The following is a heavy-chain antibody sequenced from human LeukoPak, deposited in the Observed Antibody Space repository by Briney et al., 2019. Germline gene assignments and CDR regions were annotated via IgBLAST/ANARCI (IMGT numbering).Heavy chain of an antibody. CDR2: IYYSGST. CDR3: ARAVGASTPVDY. V-gene: IGHV4-59*08. J-gene: IGHJ4*02. Sequence: SETLSLTCTVSGVSMSSYYWSWIRQPPGKGLEWIGYIYYSGSTNYNPSLKSRVTISVDTSKNQFSLKLSSVTAADTAVYYCARAVGASTPVDYWGQGTLVTVSS. D-gene: IGHD1-26*01. CDR1: GVSMSSYY.